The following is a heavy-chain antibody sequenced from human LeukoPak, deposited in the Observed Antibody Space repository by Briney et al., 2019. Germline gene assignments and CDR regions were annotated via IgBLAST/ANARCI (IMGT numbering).Heavy chain of an antibody. J-gene: IGHJ4*02. V-gene: IGHV4-59*08. CDR1: GGSMSSSMSSYY. CDR3: ARQTYYQSNGTPHRGFDY. D-gene: IGHD3-22*01. CDR2: INYSGIT. Sequence: PSETLSLICTVSGGSMSSSMSSYYWIWIRQPPGKGLEWVGYINYSGITNYNPSLKSRATISVDTSKNQFSLKLSSVTATDTAIYYCARQTYYQSNGTPHRGFDYWGQGTLVTVSS.